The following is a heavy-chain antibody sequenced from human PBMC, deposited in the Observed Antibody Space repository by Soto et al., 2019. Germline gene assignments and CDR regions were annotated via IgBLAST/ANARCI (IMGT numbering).Heavy chain of an antibody. D-gene: IGHD3-3*01. CDR1: GFTFSSYG. Sequence: PGGSLILSCAASGFTFSSYGMHWVRQAPGKGLEWVAVIWYDGSNKYYADSVKGRFTISRDNSKNTLYLQMNSLRAEDTAVYYCAGDMYYDFWSGYPYYYYGMDVWGQGTTVTVSS. J-gene: IGHJ6*02. CDR2: IWYDGSNK. V-gene: IGHV3-33*01. CDR3: AGDMYYDFWSGYPYYYYGMDV.